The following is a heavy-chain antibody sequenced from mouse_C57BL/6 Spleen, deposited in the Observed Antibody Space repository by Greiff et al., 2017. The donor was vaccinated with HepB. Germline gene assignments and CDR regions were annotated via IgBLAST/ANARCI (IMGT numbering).Heavy chain of an antibody. D-gene: IGHD2-4*01. CDR1: GFTFSDYG. J-gene: IGHJ3*01. Sequence: EVHLVESGGGLVKPGGSLKLSCAASGFTFSDYGMHWVRQAPEKGLEWVAYISSGSSTIYYADTVKGRFTISRDNAKNTLFLQMTSLRSEDTAMYYCARREVYDYDVGFAYWGQGTLVTVSA. V-gene: IGHV5-17*01. CDR2: ISSGSSTI. CDR3: ARREVYDYDVGFAY.